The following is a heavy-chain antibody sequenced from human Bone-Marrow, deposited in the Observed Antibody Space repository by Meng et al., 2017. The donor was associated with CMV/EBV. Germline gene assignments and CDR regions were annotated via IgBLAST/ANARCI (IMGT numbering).Heavy chain of an antibody. Sequence: GESLKISCAASGFTFSSYEMNWVRQAPGKGLEWVSYISSSGSTIYYADSVKGRFTISRDNAKNSLYLQMNSLRAEDTAVYYCASSFSGGSSGWWEYWGQGTTVTVSS. V-gene: IGHV3-48*03. J-gene: IGHJ6*02. CDR3: ASSFSGGSSGWWEY. CDR2: ISSSGSTI. CDR1: GFTFSSYE. D-gene: IGHD6-19*01.